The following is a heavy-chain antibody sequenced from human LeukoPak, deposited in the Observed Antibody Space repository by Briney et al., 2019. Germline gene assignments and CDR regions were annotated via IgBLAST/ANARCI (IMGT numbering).Heavy chain of an antibody. V-gene: IGHV3-48*03. Sequence: PGGSLRLSCAASGFTFSSYELNWVRQAPGKGLEWVSYISSSGSTIYYADSVKGRFTISRDNAKNSLNLQMNSLGAEDTAVYYCARDSKGDYGDHGEDYWGQGTLVTVSS. J-gene: IGHJ4*02. CDR2: ISSSGSTI. D-gene: IGHD4-17*01. CDR3: ARDSKGDYGDHGEDY. CDR1: GFTFSSYE.